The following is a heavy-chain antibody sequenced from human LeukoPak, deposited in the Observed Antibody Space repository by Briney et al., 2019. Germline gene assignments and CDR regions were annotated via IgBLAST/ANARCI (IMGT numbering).Heavy chain of an antibody. CDR1: GFTFSSYS. V-gene: IGHV3-33*08. D-gene: IGHD6-19*01. J-gene: IGHJ4*02. CDR3: ATVRGSDWYMDY. Sequence: GGSLRLSCAASGFTFSSYSINWVRQAPGKGLEWVALIWYDGSRDYYVDFVKGRFTVSRDNSKNTLYLQMKNLRAEDTAVYYCATVRGSDWYMDYWGQGTLVTVSS. CDR2: IWYDGSRD.